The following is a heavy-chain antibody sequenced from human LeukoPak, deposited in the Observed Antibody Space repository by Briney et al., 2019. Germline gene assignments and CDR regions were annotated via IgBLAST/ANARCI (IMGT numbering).Heavy chain of an antibody. V-gene: IGHV3-74*01. CDR2: INRDGRYT. D-gene: IGHD6-19*01. Sequence: GGSLRLSCAASGFTFSDYWMHWVRQVPGKGLVCVSRINRDGRYTTYTDFVKGRFTISRDNAKNTLYLQMNTLRAEDTAVYYCVRGSSGWYGVDYWGQGTLVTVSS. CDR3: VRGSSGWYGVDY. J-gene: IGHJ4*02. CDR1: GFTFSDYW.